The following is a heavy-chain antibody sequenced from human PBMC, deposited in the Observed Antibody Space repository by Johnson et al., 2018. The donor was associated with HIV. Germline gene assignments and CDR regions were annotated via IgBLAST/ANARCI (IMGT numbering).Heavy chain of an antibody. CDR2: IRYDGSDN. Sequence: QVQLVESGGGVVQPGGSLRLSCAASGFTFSNYGMHWVRQAPGKGLEWVAFIRYDGSDNYYPDSVKGRFTISRDNSKNTLYLQMNSLRAEDTAVYYCARDLAVRSGWYAFDIWGQGTMVTVSS. J-gene: IGHJ3*02. D-gene: IGHD6-13*01. V-gene: IGHV3-30*02. CDR3: ARDLAVRSGWYAFDI. CDR1: GFTFSNYG.